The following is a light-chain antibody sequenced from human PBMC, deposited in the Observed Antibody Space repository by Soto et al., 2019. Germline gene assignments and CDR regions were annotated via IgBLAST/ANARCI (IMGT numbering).Light chain of an antibody. CDR1: SSDVGGYNY. J-gene: IGLJ1*01. CDR3: SSYTSSSTYV. V-gene: IGLV2-14*01. CDR2: EVS. Sequence: QSALTQPASVSGSPGQSITISCTGTSSDVGGYNYVSWYQQHPGKAPKLMIYEVSNRPSGVSKRFSGSKSGNTASLTISGLQAEDEADYYCSSYTSSSTYVVGTGTKLTVL.